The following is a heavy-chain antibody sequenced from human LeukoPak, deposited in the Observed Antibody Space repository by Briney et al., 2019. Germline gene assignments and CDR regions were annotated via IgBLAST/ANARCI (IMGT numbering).Heavy chain of an antibody. D-gene: IGHD3-10*01. Sequence: SETLSLTCTVSGGSISSYYWSWIRQPAGKGLEWIGRIYTSGSTNYNPSLKSRVTMSVDTSKNQFSLKLSSVTAADTAVYYCARVISGLAKYYYYYYGMDVWGQGTTVTVSS. CDR3: ARVISGLAKYYYYYYGMDV. J-gene: IGHJ6*02. V-gene: IGHV4-4*07. CDR2: IYTSGST. CDR1: GGSISSYY.